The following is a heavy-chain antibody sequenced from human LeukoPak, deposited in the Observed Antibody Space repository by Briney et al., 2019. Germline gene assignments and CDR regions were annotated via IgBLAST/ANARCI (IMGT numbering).Heavy chain of an antibody. V-gene: IGHV3-20*04. Sequence: GGSLRLSCAASGFTFDDYGMSWVRQAPGKGLEWVSGINWNGGSTGYADSVKGRFTISRDNAKNSLYLQMNSLRAEDTALYYCERVGSSGWPSRRGVDYWGQGTLVTVSS. CDR3: ERVGSSGWPSRRGVDY. CDR1: GFTFDDYG. CDR2: INWNGGST. J-gene: IGHJ4*02. D-gene: IGHD6-19*01.